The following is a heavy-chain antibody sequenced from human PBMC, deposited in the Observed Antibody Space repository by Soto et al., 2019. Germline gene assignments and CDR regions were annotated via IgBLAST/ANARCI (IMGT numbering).Heavy chain of an antibody. CDR3: ASATVVAATFDF. CDR2: ISSGSSNI. CDR1: GFAFRSYN. J-gene: IGHJ4*02. Sequence: GSLRLSCAASGFAFRSYNMNWVRQAPGKGLEWVASISSGSSNIYYADSVKGRFTISRDNAKNSLFLQMDSLRAEDSAVYYCASATVVAATFDFWGQGTLVTVSS. D-gene: IGHD2-15*01. V-gene: IGHV3-21*01.